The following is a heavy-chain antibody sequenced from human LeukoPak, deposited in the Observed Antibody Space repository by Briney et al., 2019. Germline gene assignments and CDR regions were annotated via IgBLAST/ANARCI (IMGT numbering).Heavy chain of an antibody. CDR3: AKVPHSSSWYGNWFDP. J-gene: IGHJ5*02. D-gene: IGHD6-13*01. V-gene: IGHV3-23*01. Sequence: GGSLRLSCAASGFTFSDYYMSWIRQAPGKGLEWVSAISGSGGSTYYADSVKGRFTISRDNSKNTLYLQMNSLRAEDTAVYYCAKVPHSSSWYGNWFDPWGQGTLVTVSS. CDR2: ISGSGGST. CDR1: GFTFSDYY.